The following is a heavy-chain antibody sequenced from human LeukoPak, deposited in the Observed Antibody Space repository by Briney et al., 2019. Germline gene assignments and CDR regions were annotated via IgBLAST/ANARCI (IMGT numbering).Heavy chain of an antibody. CDR3: AKDTGVAAIIYWYFDL. J-gene: IGHJ2*01. Sequence: GGSLRLSCAASGFTFSSYAMSWVRQAPGKGLEWVSAISGSGGSTYYADSVKGRFTISRDNSKNTLYLQMNSLRDEDTAVYYCAKDTGVAAIIYWYFDLWGRGTLVTVSS. CDR2: ISGSGGST. D-gene: IGHD6-19*01. CDR1: GFTFSSYA. V-gene: IGHV3-23*01.